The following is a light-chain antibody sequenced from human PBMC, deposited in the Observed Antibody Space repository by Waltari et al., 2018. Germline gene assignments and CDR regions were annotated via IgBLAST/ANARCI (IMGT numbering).Light chain of an antibody. CDR3: QQYNSGTLT. Sequence: DIQLTQSPSTLSASFGDRVTITCRASQSLNNWLAWYQQRPGKPPKSLIFKASNLASGVPSRFSGSGSGTEFNLTISSLQPDDFATYYCQQYNSGTLTFGGGTKVEIK. J-gene: IGKJ4*01. V-gene: IGKV1-5*03. CDR2: KAS. CDR1: QSLNNW.